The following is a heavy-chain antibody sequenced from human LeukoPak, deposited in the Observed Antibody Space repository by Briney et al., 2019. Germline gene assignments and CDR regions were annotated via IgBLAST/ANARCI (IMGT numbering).Heavy chain of an antibody. D-gene: IGHD4-17*01. V-gene: IGHV1-2*02. CDR2: INPNSGGT. CDR1: GYTFTGYY. Sequence: GASVKVSCKASGYTFTGYYMHWVRQAPGQGLEWMGWINPNSGGTNYAQKFQGRVTMTRDTSISTAYMELSRLRSDDTAVYYCVISTVTGDPYNWFDPWGQGTLVTVSS. J-gene: IGHJ5*02. CDR3: VISTVTGDPYNWFDP.